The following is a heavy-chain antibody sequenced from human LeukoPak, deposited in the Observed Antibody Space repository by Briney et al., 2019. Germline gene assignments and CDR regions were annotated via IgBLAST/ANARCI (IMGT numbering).Heavy chain of an antibody. CDR2: VYNSGRT. V-gene: IGHV4-61*02. D-gene: IGHD3-3*01. J-gene: IGHJ5*02. Sequence: SQTLSLTCTVAGGSISSGIYYWNWIRQPAGKGREWIGRVYNSGRTNFNPSLKSRFTISADTSQNKFSLKLRSVTAADTAVYYCARGDLRSDWFDPWGQGTLVIVST. CDR1: GGSISSGIYY. CDR3: ARGDLRSDWFDP.